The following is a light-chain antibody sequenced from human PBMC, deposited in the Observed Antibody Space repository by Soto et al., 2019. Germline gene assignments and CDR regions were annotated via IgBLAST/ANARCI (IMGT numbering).Light chain of an antibody. CDR2: QAS. Sequence: DIQMTQSPSTLSASVGDRVTLTCRASQSLNSELAWYQQKPGKAPNLLIYQASSLKGGVPSRFTGTGSGTEFTFTISSLQPGDSATYSGQQYNDYPLTFGGGTKVEIK. V-gene: IGKV1-5*03. J-gene: IGKJ4*01. CDR1: QSLNSE. CDR3: QQYNDYPLT.